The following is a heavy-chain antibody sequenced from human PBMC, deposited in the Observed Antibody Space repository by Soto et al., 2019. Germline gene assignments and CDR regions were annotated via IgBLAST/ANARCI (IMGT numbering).Heavy chain of an antibody. CDR3: ARSGICAYSYGYLSRGSGAGGMDV. Sequence: SETLSLTCAVYGGSFSGYYWSWIRQPPGKGLEWIGEINHSGSTNYNPSLKSRVTISADTSKNQFSLKLSSVTAADTAVYYCARSGICAYSYGYLSRGSGAGGMDVWYQGTTVTV. CDR2: INHSGST. V-gene: IGHV4-34*01. CDR1: GGSFSGYY. D-gene: IGHD5-18*01. J-gene: IGHJ6*02.